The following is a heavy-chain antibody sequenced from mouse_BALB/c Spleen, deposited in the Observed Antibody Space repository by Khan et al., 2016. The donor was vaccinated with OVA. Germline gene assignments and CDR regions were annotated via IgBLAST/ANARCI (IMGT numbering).Heavy chain of an antibody. CDR2: INPYNGIT. V-gene: IGHV1S136*01. D-gene: IGHD4-1*01. J-gene: IGHJ2*01. Sequence: VQLQQSGPELLKPGASVRMSCKASGYIFTGYIMHWVKQKPGQGLEWIGYINPYNGITKYNEDFKGKATLTSDKSSSTAYMEFSSLTSEDSAVYYCSRGNWHSYYFDYWGQGTTLTVSS. CDR3: SRGNWHSYYFDY. CDR1: GYIFTGYI.